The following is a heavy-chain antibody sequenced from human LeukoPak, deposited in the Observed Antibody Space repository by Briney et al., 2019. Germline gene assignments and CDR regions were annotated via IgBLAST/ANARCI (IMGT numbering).Heavy chain of an antibody. CDR2: ISSSSSYI. J-gene: IGHJ3*02. CDR1: GFTFSSYS. CDR3: AKDIRPTYYYDSSGYLGSAFDI. Sequence: PGGSLRLSCAASGFTFSSYSMNWVRQAPGKGLEWVSSISSSSSYIYYADSVKGRFTISRDNAKNSLYLQMNSLRAEDTALYYCAKDIRPTYYYDSSGYLGSAFDIWGQGTMVTVSS. D-gene: IGHD3-22*01. V-gene: IGHV3-21*04.